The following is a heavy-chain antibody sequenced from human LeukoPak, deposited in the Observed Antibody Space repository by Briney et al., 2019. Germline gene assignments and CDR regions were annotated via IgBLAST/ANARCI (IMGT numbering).Heavy chain of an antibody. CDR2: ISSDGSNA. D-gene: IGHD3-10*01. J-gene: IGHJ4*02. CDR1: GFIFSSYA. V-gene: IGHV3-30*18. CDR3: AKDLSGRKGPFDY. Sequence: GGSLRLSCAASGFIFSSYAMHWVRQAPGKGLEWVAVISSDGSNAYYADSVKGRFTMSRDNSKNTLFVQMNSLRAEDTAVYYCAKDLSGRKGPFDYWGQGTLVTVSS.